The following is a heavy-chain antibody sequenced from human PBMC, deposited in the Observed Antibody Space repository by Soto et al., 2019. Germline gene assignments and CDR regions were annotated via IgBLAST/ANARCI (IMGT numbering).Heavy chain of an antibody. CDR2: IGPYGNSI. Sequence: PGGFLRLSCAASGFSFRDYFMSWIRQAPGKGLEWVSYIGPYGNSIYYADSVKGRFTISRDDAKKSLYLHKNSLRAEDTAVYYCARDDYTYGVYWGQGSLVTVSS. J-gene: IGHJ4*02. CDR1: GFSFRDYF. D-gene: IGHD3-3*01. CDR3: ARDDYTYGVY. V-gene: IGHV3-11*01.